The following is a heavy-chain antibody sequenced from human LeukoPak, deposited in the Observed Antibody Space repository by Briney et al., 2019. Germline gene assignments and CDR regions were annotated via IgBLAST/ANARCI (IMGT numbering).Heavy chain of an antibody. CDR1: GFTFSSYA. V-gene: IGHV3-23*01. Sequence: PGGSLRLSCAASGFTFSSYAMSWVRQAPGKGLEWVSAISGSGGSTYYADSVKGRFTISRDNSKNTLYLQMNNLRAEDTAVYYCAKGSRSSSSWYPMKRYFDYWGQGTLVTVSS. CDR2: ISGSGGST. D-gene: IGHD6-13*01. CDR3: AKGSRSSSSWYPMKRYFDY. J-gene: IGHJ4*02.